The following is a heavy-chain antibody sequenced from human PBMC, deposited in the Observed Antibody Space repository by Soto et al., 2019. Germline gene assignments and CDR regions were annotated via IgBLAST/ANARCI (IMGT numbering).Heavy chain of an antibody. J-gene: IGHJ3*02. CDR2: IKRDGSGG. CDR1: GFTFSNYW. V-gene: IGHV3-7*04. D-gene: IGHD3-10*01. CDR3: ARDLSPGSRTLYLDAFDI. Sequence: EVQLVESGGGLVQPGGSLRLSCAASGFTFSNYWMTWVRQAPGKGLEWVANIKRDGSGGSYLDSVRGRFTVSRDNAKNSLYLQMDSLRAEDTALYYCARDLSPGSRTLYLDAFDIWGQGTMVNVSS.